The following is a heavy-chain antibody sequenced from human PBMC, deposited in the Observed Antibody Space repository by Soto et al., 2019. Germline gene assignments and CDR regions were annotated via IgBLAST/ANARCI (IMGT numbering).Heavy chain of an antibody. CDR1: GGSFSGYY. J-gene: IGHJ6*03. V-gene: IGHV4-34*01. Sequence: QVQLQQWGAGLLKPSETLSLTCAVYGGSFSGYYWSWIRQPPGKGLEWIGEINHSGSTNYNPSFKSRVSISVDTSKYQFSLKLISVTAADTAVYYCARGYYSNYDLYYYYYMDVWGKGTTVTVSS. D-gene: IGHD4-4*01. CDR3: ARGYYSNYDLYYYYYMDV. CDR2: INHSGST.